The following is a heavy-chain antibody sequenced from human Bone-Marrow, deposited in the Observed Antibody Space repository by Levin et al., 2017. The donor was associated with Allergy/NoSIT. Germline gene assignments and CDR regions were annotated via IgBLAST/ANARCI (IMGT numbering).Heavy chain of an antibody. J-gene: IGHJ2*01. CDR2: INRDGSST. CDR1: GFNFSSYW. D-gene: IGHD4-11*01. Sequence: SGGSLRLSCSASGFNFSSYWMHWVRQAPGKGLVWVSRINRDGSSTSYADSVKGRFTISRDNAKNTLYLQMNSLRAEDTSVYYCARDSVTTNWYFDLWSRGTLVTVSS. V-gene: IGHV3-74*01. CDR3: ARDSVTTNWYFDL.